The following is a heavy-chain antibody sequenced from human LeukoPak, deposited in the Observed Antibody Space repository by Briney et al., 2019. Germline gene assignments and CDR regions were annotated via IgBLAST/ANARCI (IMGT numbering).Heavy chain of an antibody. D-gene: IGHD3-22*01. CDR3: ITTYYYDSSGLPPSY. CDR2: ISGSGGST. CDR1: GFTFTSFA. Sequence: GGSLRLSCVASGFTFTSFAMSWVRQAPGKGLEWVSAISGSGGSTYYADSVKGRFTISRDNPKNTLYLQMNSLRAEDTAVYYCITTYYYDSSGLPPSYWGQGTLVTVSS. J-gene: IGHJ4*02. V-gene: IGHV3-23*01.